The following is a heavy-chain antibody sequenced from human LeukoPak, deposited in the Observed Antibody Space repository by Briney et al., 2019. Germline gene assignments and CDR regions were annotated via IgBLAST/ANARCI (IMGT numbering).Heavy chain of an antibody. CDR3: AREYGGDHFDY. Sequence: SSETLSLTCTVSGGSISSYYWSWIRRPPGKGLEWIGYIYYSGSINYNPSLKSRVTISVDTSKNQFSLKLSSVTAADTAVYYCAREYGGDHFDYWGQGTLVTVSS. J-gene: IGHJ4*02. V-gene: IGHV4-59*01. D-gene: IGHD2-21*02. CDR2: IYYSGSI. CDR1: GGSISSYY.